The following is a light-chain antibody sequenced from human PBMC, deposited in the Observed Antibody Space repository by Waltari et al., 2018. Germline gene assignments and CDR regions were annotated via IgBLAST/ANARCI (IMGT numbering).Light chain of an antibody. CDR2: EGS. V-gene: IGLV2-23*01. CDR1: SSDVGSYNL. CDR3: CSYAGSSTWV. J-gene: IGLJ3*02. Sequence: QSALTQPASVSGSPGQSITISCTGTSSDVGSYNLVSWYQQHPGKAPKLMIYEGSKWPSGVSNRFSGSNSVNSASLTISGLQAEDEADYYCCSYAGSSTWVFGGGTKLTVL.